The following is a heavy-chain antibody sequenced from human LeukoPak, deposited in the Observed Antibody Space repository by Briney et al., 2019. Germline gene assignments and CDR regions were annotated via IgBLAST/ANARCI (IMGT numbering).Heavy chain of an antibody. CDR1: GYSISSAYF. V-gene: IGHV4-38-2*02. D-gene: IGHD3-16*01. Sequence: SETLSLTCTVSGYSISSAYFWGWIRQPPGQGLEWIGSIYQSGSTYYNPSLKSRVTISVDTSNNQFSLKLSSVTAADTAVYYCARALGDLRNAFDVWGQGTVVTVSS. CDR2: IYQSGST. J-gene: IGHJ3*01. CDR3: ARALGDLRNAFDV.